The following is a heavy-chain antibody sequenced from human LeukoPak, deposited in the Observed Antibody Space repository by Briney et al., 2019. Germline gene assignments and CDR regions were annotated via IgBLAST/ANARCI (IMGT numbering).Heavy chain of an antibody. V-gene: IGHV5-51*01. D-gene: IGHD6-19*01. CDR3: VRHDRRIAVAGDNWFDP. CDR1: GYSFTNYW. J-gene: IGHJ5*02. Sequence: GESLKISCKGSGYSFTNYWIGWVRQMPGKGLEWMGIVYLGDSDTRYSPSFQGQVTISADKSISTAYLQWSSLKASDSAMYYCVRHDRRIAVAGDNWFDPWGQGTLVTVSS. CDR2: VYLGDSDT.